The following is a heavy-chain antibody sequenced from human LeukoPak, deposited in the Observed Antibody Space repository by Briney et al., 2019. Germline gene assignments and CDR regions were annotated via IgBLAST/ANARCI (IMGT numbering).Heavy chain of an antibody. CDR3: ARATVLRYFDWFPYFDY. CDR2: IYYSGST. J-gene: IGHJ4*02. Sequence: SETLSLTCTVSSGSISSYYWSWIRQPPGKGLEWIGYIYYSGSTNYNPSLKSRVTISVDTSKNQFSLKLSSVTAADTAVYYCARATVLRYFDWFPYFDYWGQGTLVTVSS. CDR1: SGSISSYY. D-gene: IGHD3-9*01. V-gene: IGHV4-59*01.